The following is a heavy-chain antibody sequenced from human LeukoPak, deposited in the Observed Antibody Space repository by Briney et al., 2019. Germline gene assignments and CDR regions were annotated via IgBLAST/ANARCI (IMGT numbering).Heavy chain of an antibody. CDR3: ARDTRTDHFDY. V-gene: IGHV3-48*01. J-gene: IGHJ4*02. D-gene: IGHD3/OR15-3a*01. Sequence: GGSLRLSCAAPGFTFSDFSMNWVRQAPGKGLEWLSYISYSSSTIYYADSVKGRFTISRDNAKNSLYLQMNSLRAEDTAVYYCARDTRTDHFDYWGQGTLVTVSS. CDR1: GFTFSDFS. CDR2: ISYSSSTI.